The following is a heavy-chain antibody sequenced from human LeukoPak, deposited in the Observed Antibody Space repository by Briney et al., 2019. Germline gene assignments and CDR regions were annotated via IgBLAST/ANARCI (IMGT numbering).Heavy chain of an antibody. CDR1: GFTFSDYW. D-gene: IGHD2-21*01. V-gene: IGHV3-7*01. CDR3: VRDATRGGDLDH. J-gene: IGHJ5*02. CDR2: IKVDGSEK. Sequence: GGSLRLSCAASGFTFSDYWMMWVRQAPGKGLEWVAQIKVDGSEKYYVDSVRGRFTISRDNAENSLDLQMNTLRVEDTAVYYCVRDATRGGDLDHWGQGTLVTVSS.